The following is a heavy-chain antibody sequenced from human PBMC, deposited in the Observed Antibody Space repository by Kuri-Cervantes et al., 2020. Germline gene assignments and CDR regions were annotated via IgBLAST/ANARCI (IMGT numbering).Heavy chain of an antibody. CDR1: SGSFSHYY. J-gene: IGHJ5*02. V-gene: IGHV4-34*01. D-gene: IGHD2-15*01. Sequence: GSLRLSCAVYSGSFSHYYWSWIRQPPGKGLEWIGEINNDGRTSYNPSLKSRVTISEDTSKNQFSLKLSSVTAADTAVYYCARHDEYCGGGSCYLDWFDPWGQGILVTVSS. CDR3: ARHDEYCGGGSCYLDWFDP. CDR2: INNDGRT.